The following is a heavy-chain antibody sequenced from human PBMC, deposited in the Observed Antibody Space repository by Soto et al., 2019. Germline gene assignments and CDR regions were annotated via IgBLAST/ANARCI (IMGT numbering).Heavy chain of an antibody. CDR3: ARDRSRAATQDSYYYYGMDV. CDR2: IYYIGTT. V-gene: IGHV4-61*01. CDR1: GGSVSSGSYY. D-gene: IGHD2-15*01. J-gene: IGHJ6*02. Sequence: SETLSLTCTVSGGSVSSGSYYWSWIRQPPGKGLEWIGYIYYIGTTNYNPSLKSRLTISVDTSKNQFSLKLSSVTAADTAVYYCARDRSRAATQDSYYYYGMDVWGQGTTVTVS.